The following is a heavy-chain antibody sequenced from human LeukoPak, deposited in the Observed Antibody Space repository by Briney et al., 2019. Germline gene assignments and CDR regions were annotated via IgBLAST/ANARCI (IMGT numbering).Heavy chain of an antibody. D-gene: IGHD2-15*01. CDR3: VKDLGSAITSALALDV. V-gene: IGHV3-53*01. CDR1: GFTVSNNY. Sequence: GGSLRLSCAASGFTVSNNYMSWVRQAPGKGLEWVSVLYSGGITYYADSVKGRFTISRDKSKNTLYLQMNSLRPDDSAVYYCVKDLGSAITSALALDVWGQGTTVTVSS. J-gene: IGHJ6*02. CDR2: LYSGGIT.